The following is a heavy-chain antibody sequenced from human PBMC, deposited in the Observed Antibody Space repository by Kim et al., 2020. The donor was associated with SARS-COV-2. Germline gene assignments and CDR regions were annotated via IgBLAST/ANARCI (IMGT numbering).Heavy chain of an antibody. Sequence: ASVKVSCKASGYTFTGYYIHWVRQAPGQGLEWMGWINPNSGGTNYAQKFQGWVTMTRDTSISTAYMELSRLRSDDTAVYYCARERSEVSGSYSYGMDVWGQGTTVTVSS. D-gene: IGHD1-26*01. V-gene: IGHV1-2*04. CDR1: GYTFTGYY. CDR3: ARERSEVSGSYSYGMDV. CDR2: INPNSGGT. J-gene: IGHJ6*02.